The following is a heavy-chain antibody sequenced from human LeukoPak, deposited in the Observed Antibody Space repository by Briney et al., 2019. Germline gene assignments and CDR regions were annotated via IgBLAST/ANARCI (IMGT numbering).Heavy chain of an antibody. CDR1: GGSISSYY. V-gene: IGHV4-59*01. D-gene: IGHD1-1*01. J-gene: IGHJ5*02. CDR3: AREGTSGTHLNWFDP. Sequence: SETLSLTCTVSGGSISSYYWSWIRQPPGKGLEWIGHIYGSGSTNYNPSLKSRVTLSVDTSENQFSLKLSSVTAADTAVYYCAREGTSGTHLNWFDPWGQGTLVTVSS. CDR2: IYGSGST.